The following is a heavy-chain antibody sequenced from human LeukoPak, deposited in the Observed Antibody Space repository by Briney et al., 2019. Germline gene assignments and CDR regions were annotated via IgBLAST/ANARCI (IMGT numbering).Heavy chain of an antibody. CDR1: GFSFSDYY. CDR3: ARAYSERYGLGYYYMDV. D-gene: IGHD1-26*01. V-gene: IGHV3-11*04. CDR2: ISSSYSSI. Sequence: GGSLRLSCAASGFSFSDYYMSWIRQAPGKGLEWVSYISSSYSSIYYADSMKGRFTISRDNAKKSVYLQMNSLRAEDTAVYYCARAYSERYGLGYYYMDVWGKGTTVTISS. J-gene: IGHJ6*03.